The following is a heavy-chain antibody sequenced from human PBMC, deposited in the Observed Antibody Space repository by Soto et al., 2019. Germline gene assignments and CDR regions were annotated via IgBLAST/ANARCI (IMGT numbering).Heavy chain of an antibody. Sequence: QVQLQESGPGLVKPSGTLSLTCAVSGGSISSSNWWSWVRQPPGKGLEWIGEIHHRGTTNYNPSLKXXVXTXXDKSKHQFSLDLSSVTAADTAVYYCARQSGYEPDYWGQGTLVTVSS. D-gene: IGHD5-12*01. CDR2: IHHRGTT. V-gene: IGHV4-4*02. CDR3: ARQSGYEPDY. J-gene: IGHJ4*02. CDR1: GGSISSSNW.